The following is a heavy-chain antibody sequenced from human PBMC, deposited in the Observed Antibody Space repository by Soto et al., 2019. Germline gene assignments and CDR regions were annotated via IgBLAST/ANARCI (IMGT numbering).Heavy chain of an antibody. V-gene: IGHV3-33*01. CDR3: AREKNWLAGRRWLQLRI. CDR1: GFTFSSYG. CDR2: IWYDGSNK. J-gene: IGHJ4*02. Sequence: GGSLRLSCAASGFTFSSYGMHWVRQAPGKGLEWVAVIWYDGSNKYYADSVKGRFSISRDNSKNTLYLQMNSLRAEDTAVYYCAREKNWLAGRRWLQLRIWGQGTLVTVSS. D-gene: IGHD5-18*01.